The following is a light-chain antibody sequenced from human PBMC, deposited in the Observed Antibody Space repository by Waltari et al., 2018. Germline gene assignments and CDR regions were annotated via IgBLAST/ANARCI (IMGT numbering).Light chain of an antibody. CDR3: QQRSNWPPT. Sequence: IVLTQSPGTLSLPPGERATLSCRASQSVSNMLAWYQQKPGQAPRLLIYDTSNRATGIPARFSGSGSGTDFTLTISSLEPEDFAVYYCQQRSNWPPTFGQGTKVEI. J-gene: IGKJ1*01. CDR1: QSVSNM. CDR2: DTS. V-gene: IGKV3-11*01.